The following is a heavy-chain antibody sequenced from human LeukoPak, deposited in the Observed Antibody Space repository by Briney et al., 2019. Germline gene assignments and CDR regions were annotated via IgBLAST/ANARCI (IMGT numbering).Heavy chain of an antibody. V-gene: IGHV4-38-2*02. Sequence: SETLSLTCTVSGYSISSGYYWGWIRQPPGKGLEWIGSIYHSGSTYYNPSLKSRVTISVDTSKNQFSLKLSSVTAADTAVYYCARVGISSSWYGMDVWGQGTTVTVSS. CDR1: GYSISSGYY. CDR2: IYHSGST. D-gene: IGHD6-13*01. CDR3: ARVGISSSWYGMDV. J-gene: IGHJ6*02.